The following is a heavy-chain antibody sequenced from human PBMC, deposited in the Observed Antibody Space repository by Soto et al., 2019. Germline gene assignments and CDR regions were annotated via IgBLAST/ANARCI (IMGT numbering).Heavy chain of an antibody. CDR1: GGTFSSYA. Sequence: SVKVSCKASGGTFSSYAISWVRQAPGQGLEWMGGIIPIFGTANYAQKFQGRVTITADKSTSTAYMELSSLRSEDTAVYYCASRSYVSNLYYYYGMDVWGQGTTGTVSS. CDR3: ASRSYVSNLYYYYGMDV. CDR2: IIPIFGTA. D-gene: IGHD3-16*01. V-gene: IGHV1-69*06. J-gene: IGHJ6*02.